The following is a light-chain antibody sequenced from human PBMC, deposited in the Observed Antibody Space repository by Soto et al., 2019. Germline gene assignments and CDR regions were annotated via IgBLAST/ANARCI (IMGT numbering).Light chain of an antibody. CDR2: NVN. CDR1: SSDVGNYNY. V-gene: IGLV2-14*01. J-gene: IGLJ1*01. CDR3: SSFTSSTTYV. Sequence: QSVLTQSASVSGSPGQSITISCTGTSSDVGNYNYVSWYQQHPGEVPKLIIFNVNNRPSGVSNRFSGSKSGNTAALIISGLQAEDEADYYCSSFTSSTTYVFGTGTKLTVL.